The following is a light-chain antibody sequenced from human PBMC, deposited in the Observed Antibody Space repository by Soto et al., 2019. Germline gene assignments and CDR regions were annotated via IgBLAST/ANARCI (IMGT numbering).Light chain of an antibody. V-gene: IGKV3-11*01. CDR2: GAS. CDR1: QTVNNY. CDR3: QQRSNWPPIFT. J-gene: IGKJ3*01. Sequence: EIVLSQSPATLSLSPGERATLSCRASQTVNNYLAWSPQKPGQAPGLLIYGASNRATGVPARFSGSGSGTDFTLSITSLEPEDFAVYYCQQRSNWPPIFTFGPGTKVDVK.